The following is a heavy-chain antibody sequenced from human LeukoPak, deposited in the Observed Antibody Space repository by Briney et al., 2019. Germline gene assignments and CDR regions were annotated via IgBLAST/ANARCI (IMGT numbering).Heavy chain of an antibody. J-gene: IGHJ4*02. V-gene: IGHV4-59*01. CDR3: ARSDYGDYSFDY. CDR2: IYYSGST. D-gene: IGHD4-17*01. CDR1: GGSISSYY. Sequence: SETLSLTCTVSGGSISSYYWSWIRQPPGKGPEWIGYIYYSGSTNYIPSLKSRVTISVDTSKNQFSLRLSSVTAADTAVYYCARSDYGDYSFDYWGQGTLVTVSS.